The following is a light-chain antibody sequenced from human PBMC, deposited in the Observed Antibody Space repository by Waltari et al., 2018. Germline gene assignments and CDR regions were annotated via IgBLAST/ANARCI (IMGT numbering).Light chain of an antibody. CDR3: QQYSSFPLS. V-gene: IGKV1-5*03. J-gene: IGKJ4*01. CDR2: KAS. Sequence: DIQMTQSPPTLSASVGDRVTVTCRASQSISIWLAWSQQKPGKAPNLLIYKASTLDSGVPSRFSGSASGTEFTLTISSLQAEDFGTYYCQQYSSFPLSFGGGTNIVIK. CDR1: QSISIW.